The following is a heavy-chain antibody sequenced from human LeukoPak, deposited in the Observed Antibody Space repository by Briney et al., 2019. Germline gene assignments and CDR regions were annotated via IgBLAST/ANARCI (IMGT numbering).Heavy chain of an antibody. CDR1: GFTFSSYS. J-gene: IGHJ4*02. V-gene: IGHV3-21*01. D-gene: IGHD3-10*01. CDR2: ISSSSSYI. CDR3: ARATLDYYGSGGYLKAPDY. Sequence: PGGSLRLSCAASGFTFSSYSMNWVRQAPGKGLEWVSSISSSSSYIYYADSVKGRFTISRDNAKNSLYLQMNSLRAEDTAVYYCARATLDYYGSGGYLKAPDYWGQGTLVTVSS.